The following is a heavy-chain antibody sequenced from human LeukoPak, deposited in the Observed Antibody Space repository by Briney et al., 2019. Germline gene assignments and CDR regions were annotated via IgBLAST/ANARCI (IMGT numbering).Heavy chain of an antibody. V-gene: IGHV3-15*01. J-gene: IGHJ4*02. Sequence: GGPLELSVEPPESPLVMPWRGGFGQAPGKGRGGFAVFKRKTDGGTTDYAVVVRGRFTISRDDSKNTLYLQMNNLKTEDTAVYYCTTDPDIVVVPAAIHSIYWGQGTLVTVSS. CDR1: ESPLVMP. CDR2: FKRKTDGGTT. CDR3: TTDPDIVVVPAAIHSIY. D-gene: IGHD2-2*01.